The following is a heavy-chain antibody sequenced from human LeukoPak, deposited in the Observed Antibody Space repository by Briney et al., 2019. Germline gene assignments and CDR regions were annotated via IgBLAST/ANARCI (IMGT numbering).Heavy chain of an antibody. CDR3: AREVEQWELLGSSSRRLSWFDP. J-gene: IGHJ5*02. Sequence: ASVKVSCKASGYTFTSYDINWVRQATGQGLEWMGWMNPNSGNTGYAQKFQGRVTMTRNTSISTAYMELSSLRSEGTAVYYCAREVEQWELLGSSSRRLSWFDPWGQGTLVTVSS. V-gene: IGHV1-8*01. D-gene: IGHD1-26*01. CDR1: GYTFTSYD. CDR2: MNPNSGNT.